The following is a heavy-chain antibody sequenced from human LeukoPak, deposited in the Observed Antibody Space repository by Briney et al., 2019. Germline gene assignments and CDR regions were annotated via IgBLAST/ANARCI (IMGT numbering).Heavy chain of an antibody. V-gene: IGHV1-18*04. J-gene: IGHJ4*02. D-gene: IGHD5-12*01. CDR1: GYTFTGYY. CDR2: ISAYNGNT. Sequence: ASVKVSCKASGYTFTGYYMHWVRQAPGQGLEWMGWISAYNGNTNYAQKLQGRVTMTTDTSTSTAYMELRSLRSDDTAVYYCARDLPYIVATGAFDYWGQGTLVTVSS. CDR3: ARDLPYIVATGAFDY.